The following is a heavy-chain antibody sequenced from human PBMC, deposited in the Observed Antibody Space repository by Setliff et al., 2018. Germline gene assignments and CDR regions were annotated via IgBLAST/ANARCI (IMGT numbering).Heavy chain of an antibody. CDR3: ARNWVTAQHYYYGMDV. CDR1: GFTFSSFG. J-gene: IGHJ6*02. CDR2: IWYDGSSK. V-gene: IGHV3-33*01. D-gene: IGHD2-21*02. Sequence: GGSLRLSCVASGFTFSSFGMHWVRQAPGKGLEWVSVIWYDGSSKFYGDSVKGRFTISRDNSKNTLYLQMDSLRAEDTAVYYCARNWVTAQHYYYGMDVWGQGTTVTVSS.